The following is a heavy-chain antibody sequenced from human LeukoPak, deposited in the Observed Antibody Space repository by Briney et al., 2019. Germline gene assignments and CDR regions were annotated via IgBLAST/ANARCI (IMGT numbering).Heavy chain of an antibody. V-gene: IGHV3-30*18. CDR2: ISYDGSNK. CDR3: AKDERSDGYIYYYYHGMDV. Sequence: GGSLRLSCAASGFTFSSYGMHWVRQAPGKGLEWVAVISYDGSNKYYADSVKGRFTISRDNSKNTLYLQMNSLRAEDTAVYYCAKDERSDGYIYYYYHGMDVWGQGTTVTVSS. J-gene: IGHJ6*02. CDR1: GFTFSSYG. D-gene: IGHD5-24*01.